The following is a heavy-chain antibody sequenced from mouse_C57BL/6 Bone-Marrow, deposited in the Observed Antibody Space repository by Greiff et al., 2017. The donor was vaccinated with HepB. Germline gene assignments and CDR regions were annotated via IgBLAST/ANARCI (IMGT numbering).Heavy chain of an antibody. V-gene: IGHV1-81*01. J-gene: IGHJ4*01. D-gene: IGHD1-1*01. CDR2: IYPRSGNT. CDR3: ASRYYYGPYAMDY. Sequence: QVQLQQSGAELARPGASVKLSCKASGYTFTSYGISWVKQRTGQGLEWIGKIYPRSGNTYYNEKFKGKATLTADKSSSTAYMELRSLTSEDSAVYFCASRYYYGPYAMDYWGQGTSVTVSS. CDR1: GYTFTSYG.